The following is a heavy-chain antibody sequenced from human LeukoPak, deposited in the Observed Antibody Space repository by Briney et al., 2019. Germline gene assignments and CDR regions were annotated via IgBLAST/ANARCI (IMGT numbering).Heavy chain of an antibody. CDR2: IYYSGST. CDR3: ARGGDWFDP. J-gene: IGHJ5*02. CDR1: GGSISSDY. V-gene: IGHV4-4*07. D-gene: IGHD3-16*01. Sequence: SETLSLTCTVSGGSISSDYWNWIRQPAGKGVEWIGRIYYSGSTCYHPSLKSRVTMSIDTSKNQFSLKLSSVTAADTAVYYCARGGDWFDPWGQGTLVTVSS.